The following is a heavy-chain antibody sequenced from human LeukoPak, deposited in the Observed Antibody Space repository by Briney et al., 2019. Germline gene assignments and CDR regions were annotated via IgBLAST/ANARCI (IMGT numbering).Heavy chain of an antibody. D-gene: IGHD2-2*01. J-gene: IGHJ4*02. CDR1: GGSISSYY. V-gene: IGHV4-59*12. CDR2: IYHSGST. Sequence: SETLSLTCTVSGGSISSYYWSWIRQPPGKGLEWIGEIYHSGSTNYNPSLKSRVTISVDKSKNQFSLKLSSVTAADTAVYYCARDTRRYLGYWGQGTLVTVSS. CDR3: ARDTRRYLGY.